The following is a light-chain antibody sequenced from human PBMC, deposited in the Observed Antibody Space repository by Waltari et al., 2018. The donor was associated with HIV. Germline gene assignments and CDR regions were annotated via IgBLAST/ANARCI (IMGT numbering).Light chain of an antibody. J-gene: IGLJ2*01. CDR3: QVWDSSSDHVV. CDR2: DDS. Sequence: SYVLTQPPSVSVAPGQTARITCGGNNIRSKSVHWYQQMPGQAPVVVVYDDSDRPSGIPERFSGSNSGNTATLTISRVEAGDEADYYCQVWDSSSDHVVFGGGTKLTVL. CDR1: NIRSKS. V-gene: IGLV3-21*02.